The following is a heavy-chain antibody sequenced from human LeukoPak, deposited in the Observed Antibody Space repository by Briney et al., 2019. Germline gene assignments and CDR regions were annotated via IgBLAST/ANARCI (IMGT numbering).Heavy chain of an antibody. J-gene: IGHJ4*02. V-gene: IGHV3-64*01. Sequence: GGSLRLSCAASGFTFSSYAMHWVRQAPGKGLEYVSAISSNGGSTYYANSVKGRFTISRDNSKNTLYLQMGSLRAEDMAVYYCARDYGGLDCWGQGTLVTVSS. CDR3: ARDYGGLDC. D-gene: IGHD3-10*01. CDR2: ISSNGGST. CDR1: GFTFSSYA.